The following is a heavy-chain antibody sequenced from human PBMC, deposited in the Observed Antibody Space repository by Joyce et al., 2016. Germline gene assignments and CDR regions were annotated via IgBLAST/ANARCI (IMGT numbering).Heavy chain of an antibody. CDR2: ISAYNGNT. CDR1: GYTFTRNN. J-gene: IGHJ3*02. V-gene: IGHV1-18*01. D-gene: IGHD3-3*01. Sequence: QVQLVQSGAEVKKPGASVKVSCKASGYTFTRNNINWVRQAPGQGLEWMGWISAYNGNTNYAQKLPGRVTMTTDTSTSTAYMELRSLRSDDTAVYYCARGILEVDAFDIWGQGTLVTVSS. CDR3: ARGILEVDAFDI.